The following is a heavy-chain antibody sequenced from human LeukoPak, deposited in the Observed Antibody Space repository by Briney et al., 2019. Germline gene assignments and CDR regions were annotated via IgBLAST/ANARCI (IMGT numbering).Heavy chain of an antibody. CDR1: KFIFSDYG. V-gene: IGHV3-30*02. Sequence: GGSLRLSCAASKFIFSDYGMHWVRQAPGKGLEWVAFLRYDGSNKFYADSVKGRFTISRDNSKNTLYLQINSLRAEDTAVYYCAKSAVRGVPVLGNWGQGTLVTVPS. CDR3: AKSAVRGVPVLGN. CDR2: LRYDGSNK. J-gene: IGHJ4*02. D-gene: IGHD3-3*01.